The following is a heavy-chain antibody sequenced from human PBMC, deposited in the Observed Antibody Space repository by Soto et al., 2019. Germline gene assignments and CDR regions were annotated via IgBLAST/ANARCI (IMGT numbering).Heavy chain of an antibody. CDR1: GYTFISHA. D-gene: IGHD2-15*01. CDR3: ARSKRYCRGGSCYWTWFDP. V-gene: IGHV1-18*01. CDR2: ISGYNGDT. J-gene: IGHJ5*02. Sequence: QVQLVQSGGEVKKPGASVKVSCKASGYTFISHAITWVRQAPGQGLEWMGWISGYNGDTNYAQDLQGRVTMTTDTSQSTAYMEMMSLRSDDTAVYYCARSKRYCRGGSCYWTWFDPCGQGTLVTVSS.